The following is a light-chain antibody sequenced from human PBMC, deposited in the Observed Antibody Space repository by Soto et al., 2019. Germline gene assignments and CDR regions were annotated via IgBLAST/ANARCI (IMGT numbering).Light chain of an antibody. CDR3: GSYSRTTSREV. V-gene: IGLV2-14*01. Sequence: QSVLAQPASVSGSPGQSITISCTGASSDVGGYDFVSWYQHHPGTPPKLIIYEVTHRPSGVSHRFSGSKSASTASLTISGLQVEVEADYFCGSYSRTTSREVFGTGTKVTVL. J-gene: IGLJ1*01. CDR2: EVT. CDR1: SSDVGGYDF.